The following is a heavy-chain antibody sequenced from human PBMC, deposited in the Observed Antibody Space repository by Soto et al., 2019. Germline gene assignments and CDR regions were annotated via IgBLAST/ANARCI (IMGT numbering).Heavy chain of an antibody. D-gene: IGHD6-13*01. CDR1: GGSISSYY. V-gene: IGHV4-59*05. CDR3: ARPDSSSWAAPFGS. CDR2: LSYTGNT. Sequence: SETLSLTCTVSGGSISSYYWRWIRQPPGKGLEWIGSLSYTGNTYFNPSLRSRVTISFDTSKNQFSLRLTSVTASDTAVYYCARPDSSSWAAPFGSWGQGTLVTVSS. J-gene: IGHJ4*02.